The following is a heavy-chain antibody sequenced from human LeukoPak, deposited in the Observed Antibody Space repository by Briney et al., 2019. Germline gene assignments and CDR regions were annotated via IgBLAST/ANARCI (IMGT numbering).Heavy chain of an antibody. V-gene: IGHV1-46*01. CDR3: ARALFPYCSSTSCHSGYFDY. J-gene: IGHJ4*02. CDR2: INPSGGST. D-gene: IGHD2-2*01. Sequence: ASVKVSCKASGYTFTSYYMHWVRQAPGQGLEWMGIINPSGGSTSYAQKFQGRVTITADESTSTAYMELSSLRSEDTAVYYCARALFPYCSSTSCHSGYFDYWGQGTLVTVSS. CDR1: GYTFTSYY.